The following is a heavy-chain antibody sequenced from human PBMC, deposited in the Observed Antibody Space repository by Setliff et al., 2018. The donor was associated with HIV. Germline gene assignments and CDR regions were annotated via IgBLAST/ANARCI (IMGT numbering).Heavy chain of an antibody. V-gene: IGHV3-30*02. D-gene: IGHD5-18*01. CDR1: GLTFSRYG. CDR3: SSPGPGHGYSYGYFDY. Sequence: GGSLRLSCAVSGLTFSRYGFHWVRQVPGKGLDWVTFIQYDESNKYYGDSVRGRFTISRDNAKNSLYLQMNSLRAEDTAVYYCSSPGPGHGYSYGYFDYWGQGTLVTVS. J-gene: IGHJ4*02. CDR2: IQYDESNK.